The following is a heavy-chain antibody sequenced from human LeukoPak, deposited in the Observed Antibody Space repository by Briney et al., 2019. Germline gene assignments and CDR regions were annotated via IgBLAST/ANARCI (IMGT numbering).Heavy chain of an antibody. CDR3: ARGPVTLSDAFDI. V-gene: IGHV1-18*01. D-gene: IGHD3-16*01. J-gene: IGHJ3*02. CDR2: ISIYNGNT. Sequence: ASVKVSCKASGYTFTSYDINWVRQAPGQGLEWMGWISIYNGNTNYAQKLQGRVAMTTDTSTSTAYMELRSLRSDDTAVYYCARGPVTLSDAFDIWGQGTMVTVSS. CDR1: GYTFTSYD.